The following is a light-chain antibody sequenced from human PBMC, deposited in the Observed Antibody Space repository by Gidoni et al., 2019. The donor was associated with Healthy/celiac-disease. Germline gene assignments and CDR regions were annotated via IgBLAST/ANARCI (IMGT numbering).Light chain of an antibody. V-gene: IGKV1-39*01. Sequence: IPMTPSPSSLSASVGDRVTITCRASQSISSYLNWYQQKPGKAPKLLMYAASSLQSGVPSRCSGSGAGTDFIITISSMQHEDFETYYCKQRNSSLMCSFGQGTKLEIK. CDR3: KQRNSSLMCS. CDR2: AAS. CDR1: QSISSY. J-gene: IGKJ2*04.